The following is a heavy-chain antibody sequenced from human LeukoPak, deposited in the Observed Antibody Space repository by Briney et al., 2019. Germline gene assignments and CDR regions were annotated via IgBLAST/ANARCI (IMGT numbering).Heavy chain of an antibody. V-gene: IGHV4-34*01. J-gene: IGHJ4*02. D-gene: IGHD6-19*01. CDR2: INHSGST. CDR1: SGSFSGYY. CDR3: ARGRLGIAVAPGAWYFDY. Sequence: SETLSLTCAVSSGSFSGYYWSWVRQPPGKGLEWIGEINHSGSTNYNPSLKSRVTISVDTSKNQFSLKLSSVTAADTAVYYCARGRLGIAVAPGAWYFDYWGQGTLVTVSS.